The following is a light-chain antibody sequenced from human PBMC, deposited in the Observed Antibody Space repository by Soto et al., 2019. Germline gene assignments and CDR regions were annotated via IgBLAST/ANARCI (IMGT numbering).Light chain of an antibody. CDR2: GAS. CDR1: QTVSFSY. J-gene: IGKJ4*01. Sequence: EIGLTQSPGTLPLSPGDRATLSCRASQTVSFSYLAWYQQKPGQAPRLLIYGASSRATGIPGRFSGSESGTDFTLTISRLEPEDFAVYYCQQYGSSPLTFGGGTKVEIK. CDR3: QQYGSSPLT. V-gene: IGKV3-20*01.